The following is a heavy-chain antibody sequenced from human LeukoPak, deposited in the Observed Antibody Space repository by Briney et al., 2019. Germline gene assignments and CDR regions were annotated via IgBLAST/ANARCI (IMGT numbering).Heavy chain of an antibody. CDR1: GGSFSGYY. CDR3: ARGLYDFWSGYYSNWFDP. CDR2: VNHSGST. J-gene: IGHJ5*02. D-gene: IGHD3-3*01. Sequence: SGTLSLTCAVYGGSFSGYYWSWIRQPPGEGLEWIGEVNHSGSTNYNPSLKSRVTISVDTSKNQFSLKLSSVTAADTAVYYCARGLYDFWSGYYSNWFDPWGQGTLVTVSS. V-gene: IGHV4-34*01.